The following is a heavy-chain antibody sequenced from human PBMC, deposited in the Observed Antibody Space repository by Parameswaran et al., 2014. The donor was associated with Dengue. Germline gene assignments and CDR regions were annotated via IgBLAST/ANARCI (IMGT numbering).Heavy chain of an antibody. J-gene: IGHJ4*02. CDR3: ASLDS. Sequence: LKISCAASGFTFSNFWMTWVRQAPGKGLEWVANIKQDGTEKYYVDSVKGRFTISRDNAKNSLYLQMNSLRAEDTAVYYCASLDSWGQGTLVTVSS. V-gene: IGHV3-7*01. CDR2: IKQDGTEK. CDR1: GFTFSNFW.